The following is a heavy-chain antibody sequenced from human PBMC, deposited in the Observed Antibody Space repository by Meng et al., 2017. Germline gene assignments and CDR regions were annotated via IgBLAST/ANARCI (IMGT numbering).Heavy chain of an antibody. CDR2: IYHSGST. CDR1: GGSISSSNW. CDR3: ARDRGAVAGTNFDY. V-gene: IGHV4-4*02. J-gene: IGHJ4*02. Sequence: QVLLQESGPGLGQPSGTVSVTCAVSGGSISSSNWWRWVRQPPGKGLEWIGEIYHSGSTNYNPSLQSRVTISVDKSKNQFSLKLSSVTAADTAVYYCARDRGAVAGTNFDYWGQGTLVTVSS. D-gene: IGHD6-19*01.